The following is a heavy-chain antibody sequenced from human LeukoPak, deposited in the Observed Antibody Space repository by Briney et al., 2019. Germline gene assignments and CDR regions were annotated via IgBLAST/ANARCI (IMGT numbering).Heavy chain of an antibody. D-gene: IGHD2-21*01. CDR1: GFTFSSFG. V-gene: IGHV3-48*03. CDR3: ARSYYYFDS. J-gene: IGHJ4*02. Sequence: GGSLRLSCAASGFTFSSFGMNWVRQAPGQGLEWVSYIDSTGSTRNYADSVKGRFTISRDNAKNTLYLQMNSLRADDTSVYYCARSYYYFDSWGQGTLVTVSS. CDR2: IDSTGSTR.